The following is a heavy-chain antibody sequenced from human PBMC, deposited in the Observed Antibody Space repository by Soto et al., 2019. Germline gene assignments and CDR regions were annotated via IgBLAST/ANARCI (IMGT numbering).Heavy chain of an antibody. CDR3: AGVRYSGSYPCDI. J-gene: IGHJ6*02. V-gene: IGHV4-34*01. CDR1: GGSFSGYY. Sequence: PSETLSLTCAVYGGSFSGYYWTWIRQPPGKGLEWIGEINHSGTTKYNPSLESRVTISADTSKNQFSLRLTSVTAADTAVYYCAGVRYSGSYPCDIWGLGTTVTVSS. D-gene: IGHD1-26*01. CDR2: INHSGTT.